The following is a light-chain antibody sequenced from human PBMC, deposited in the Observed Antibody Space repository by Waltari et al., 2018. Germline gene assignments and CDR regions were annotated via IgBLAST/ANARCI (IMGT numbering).Light chain of an antibody. J-gene: IGKJ2*01. CDR3: MQGTRWPYT. V-gene: IGKV2-30*02. CDR1: QSLVPVDGNTY. Sequence: EVVMTQSPVSLSVTLGQAASISCKSSQSLVPVDGNTYLNWFHQRPGQSPRRLIYWVFHRASGVPDRFSGSGSGTDFTLRISRVEAEDVGVYYCMQGTRWPYTFGQGTQLDIK. CDR2: WVF.